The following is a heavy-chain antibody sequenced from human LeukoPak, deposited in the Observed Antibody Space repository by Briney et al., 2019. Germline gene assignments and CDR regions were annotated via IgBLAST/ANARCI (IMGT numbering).Heavy chain of an antibody. CDR2: IYHSGST. CDR3: ARGGGFVVVPARGQVWFDP. J-gene: IGHJ5*02. V-gene: IGHV4-30-2*01. D-gene: IGHD2-2*01. CDR1: GGSISSGGYY. Sequence: SETLSLTCTVSGGSISSGGYYWSWIRQPPGKGLEWIGYIYHSGSTYYNPSLKSRVTISVDRSKNQFSLKLSSVTAADTAVYYCARGGGFVVVPARGQVWFDPWGQGTLVTVSS.